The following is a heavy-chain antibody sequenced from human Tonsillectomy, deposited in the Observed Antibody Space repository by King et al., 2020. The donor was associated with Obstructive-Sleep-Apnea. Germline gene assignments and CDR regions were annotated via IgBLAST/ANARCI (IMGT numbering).Heavy chain of an antibody. V-gene: IGHV4-34*01. Sequence: VQLQQWGAGLLKPSETLSLTCAVYGGSFSDYYWSWIRQPPGKGLEWIGEINYSGNTNYNPSLKSRVTISVDTSKNHFSLKLSSGTAADTAMYYCAKGSSSWYPDYFDYWGQGTLVTVSS. J-gene: IGHJ4*02. D-gene: IGHD6-13*01. CDR3: AKGSSSWYPDYFDY. CDR2: INYSGNT. CDR1: GGSFSDYY.